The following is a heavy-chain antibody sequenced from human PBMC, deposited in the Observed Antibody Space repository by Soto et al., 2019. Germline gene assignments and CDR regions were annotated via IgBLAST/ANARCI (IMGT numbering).Heavy chain of an antibody. CDR1: GSSISSYY. CDR2: IYTSGST. CDR3: ARSLRPTDAFDI. J-gene: IGHJ3*02. Sequence: SETLSLTCTVSGSSISSYYWSWIRQPAGKGLEWIGRIYTSGSTNYNPSLKSRVTMSVDTSKNQFSLKLSSVTAADTAVYYCARSLRPTDAFDIWGQGTMVTVSS. D-gene: IGHD4-17*01. V-gene: IGHV4-4*07.